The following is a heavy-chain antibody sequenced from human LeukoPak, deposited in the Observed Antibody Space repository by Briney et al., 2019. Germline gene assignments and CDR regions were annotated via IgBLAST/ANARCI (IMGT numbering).Heavy chain of an antibody. CDR1: GYTFTNYL. Sequence: GASVTVSCTTSGYTFTNYLIHWVRQAPGLGHEWMGIINPRRGSTRYAQKFQDRVVVTRDTSTSTVYMELSSLRSDDTAVYYCTREGAAEAKNFDYWGQGTLVTVSS. D-gene: IGHD6-13*01. J-gene: IGHJ4*02. CDR2: INPRRGST. V-gene: IGHV1-46*01. CDR3: TREGAAEAKNFDY.